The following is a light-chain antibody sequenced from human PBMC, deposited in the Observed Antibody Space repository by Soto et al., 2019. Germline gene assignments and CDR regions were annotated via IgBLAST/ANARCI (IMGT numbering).Light chain of an antibody. J-gene: IGKJ5*01. V-gene: IGKV3-20*01. CDR3: QQYGSSLL. Sequence: EIVLTQSPGTPSLSPGERATLSCRASQSVSSSYLAWYQQKPGQAPRLLIYGASSRATGIPDRFSGSGSGTDFTLTISRLEPEDFAVYYCQQYGSSLLFGQGTRLEIK. CDR1: QSVSSSY. CDR2: GAS.